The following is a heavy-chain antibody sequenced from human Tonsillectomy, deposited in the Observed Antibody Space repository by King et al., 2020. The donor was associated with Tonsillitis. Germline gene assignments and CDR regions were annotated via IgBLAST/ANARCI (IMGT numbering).Heavy chain of an antibody. CDR1: GGTFSSYA. CDR3: ARDSVVVAATGYYYYMDV. D-gene: IGHD2-15*01. Sequence: QLVQSGAEVKKPGSSVKVSCKASGGTFSSYAISWVRQAPGQGLEWMGRIIPILGIANYAQKFQGRVTITADKSTSTAYMELSSLRSEDTAVYYCARDSVVVAATGYYYYMDVWGKGTTVTVSS. CDR2: IIPILGIA. V-gene: IGHV1-69*04. J-gene: IGHJ6*03.